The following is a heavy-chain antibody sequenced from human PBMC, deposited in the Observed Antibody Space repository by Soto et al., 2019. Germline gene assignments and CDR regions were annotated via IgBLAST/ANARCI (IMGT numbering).Heavy chain of an antibody. CDR1: GDSVSNNGAA. Sequence: SQTLSLTCAISGDSVSNNGAAWSWIRQSPSRGLEWLGRTYYRSKWYYDYAISVKSRISINPDTSKNQFSPQLDSLTPEDTAVYYCAREPPDFYSAFDCWGQGTLVTVSS. CDR2: TYYRSKWYY. V-gene: IGHV6-1*01. J-gene: IGHJ4*02. CDR3: AREPPDFYSAFDC. D-gene: IGHD4-4*01.